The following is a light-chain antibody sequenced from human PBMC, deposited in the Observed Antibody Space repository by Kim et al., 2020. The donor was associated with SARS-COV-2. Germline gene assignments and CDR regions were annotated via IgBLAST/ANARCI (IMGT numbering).Light chain of an antibody. Sequence: AAVGDRDTITCHARRNMKNNLQWYQQKPGKAPNHLIYGAPKLETGVPLRFSGSVSGTEFTLTISTLQPDDIATYFCQQYGSLPLTFGGGTKVDIK. CDR2: GAP. CDR1: RNMKNN. J-gene: IGKJ4*01. CDR3: QQYGSLPLT. V-gene: IGKV1-33*01.